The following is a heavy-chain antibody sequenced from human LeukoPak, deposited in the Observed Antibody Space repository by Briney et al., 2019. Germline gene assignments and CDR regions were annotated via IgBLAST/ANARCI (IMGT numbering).Heavy chain of an antibody. J-gene: IGHJ4*02. Sequence: GASVKVSCKASGYTFTSYGISWVRQAPGQGLEWMGWISAYNGNTDYAQKLQGRVTMTTDTSTSTAYMELRSLRSDDTAVYYCARGYYDSSGYYYVTLLDYWGQGTLVTVSS. CDR1: GYTFTSYG. CDR2: ISAYNGNT. D-gene: IGHD3-22*01. CDR3: ARGYYDSSGYYYVTLLDY. V-gene: IGHV1-18*01.